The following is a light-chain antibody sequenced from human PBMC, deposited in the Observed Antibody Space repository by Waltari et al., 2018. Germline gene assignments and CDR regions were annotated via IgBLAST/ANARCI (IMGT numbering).Light chain of an antibody. CDR2: EVS. CDR3: CAFAGRGIYV. V-gene: IGLV2-23*02. Sequence: SALTQPASVSGAPGQSVTISCIEIRSDVGDYLLISWYQRHPGGAPKLLIYEVSKRPSGVSNRFSGSKSGKTASLTISGLQAEDEADYYCCAFAGRGIYVFGSGTQVTVL. CDR1: RSDVGDYLL. J-gene: IGLJ1*01.